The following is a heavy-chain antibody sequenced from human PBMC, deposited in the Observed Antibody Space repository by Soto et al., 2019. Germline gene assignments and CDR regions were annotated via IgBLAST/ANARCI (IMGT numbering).Heavy chain of an antibody. J-gene: IGHJ6*02. D-gene: IGHD4-17*01. CDR3: ARGDEWAVTTPYYYGMDV. V-gene: IGHV4-59*01. CDR2: IYYSGST. Sequence: QVQLQESGPGLVKPSETLSLTCTVSGGSISSYYWSWIRQPPGKGLEWIGYIYYSGSTNYNPSLKSRVTISVDPSKNQFSLKLSSVTAADTAVYYCARGDEWAVTTPYYYGMDVWGQGTTVTVSS. CDR1: GGSISSYY.